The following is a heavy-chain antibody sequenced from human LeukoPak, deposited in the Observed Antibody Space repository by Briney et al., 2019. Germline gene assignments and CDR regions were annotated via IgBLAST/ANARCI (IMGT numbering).Heavy chain of an antibody. CDR2: INPNSGGT. CDR3: ARDVSLQATFDAFDI. V-gene: IGHV1-2*02. J-gene: IGHJ3*02. D-gene: IGHD5-12*01. Sequence: GASVKVSCKASGYTFTGYYMHWVRQAPGQGLEWMGWINPNSGGTNYAQKFQGRVTMTRDTSISTAYMELSRLRSDDTAVYYCARDVSLQATFDAFDIWGQGTMVTVSS. CDR1: GYTFTGYY.